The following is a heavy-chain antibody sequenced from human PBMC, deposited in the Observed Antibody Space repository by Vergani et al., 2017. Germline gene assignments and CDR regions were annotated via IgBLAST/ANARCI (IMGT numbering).Heavy chain of an antibody. CDR1: GFTFNHYA. J-gene: IGHJ6*03. CDR2: ISGSGGST. V-gene: IGHV3-23*01. CDR3: ARDAQTALELRDYYYYYMDV. Sequence: EVQLLESGGDLVQPGGSLRLSCAASGFTFNHYAMNWVRQAPGKGLEWVSGISGSGGSTYYADSVKGRFTISRDNSKNTLYLQMNSLRAEDTAVYYCARDAQTALELRDYYYYYMDVWGKGTTVTVSS. D-gene: IGHD1-7*01.